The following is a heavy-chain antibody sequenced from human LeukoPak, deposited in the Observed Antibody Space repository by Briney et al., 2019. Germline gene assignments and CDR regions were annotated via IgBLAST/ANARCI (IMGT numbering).Heavy chain of an antibody. Sequence: PGGSLRLSCEASGFTFSTYAMSWVRQAPGKGLEWVSSITGNGDTTYYADSVKGRFTISRDNSKNTLFLHMNSLRAEDTAIFYCAKHVAVLPAPRNYYFGYWGQGTLVTVSS. CDR2: ITGNGDTT. J-gene: IGHJ4*02. CDR3: AKHVAVLPAPRNYYFGY. CDR1: GFTFSTYA. V-gene: IGHV3-23*01. D-gene: IGHD2-2*01.